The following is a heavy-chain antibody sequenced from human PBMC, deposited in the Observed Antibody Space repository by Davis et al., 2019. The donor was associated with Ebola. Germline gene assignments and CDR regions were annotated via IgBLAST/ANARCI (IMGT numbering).Heavy chain of an antibody. D-gene: IGHD4-17*01. CDR1: GYTFTSYG. V-gene: IGHV1-18*01. Sequence: ASVKVSCKASGYTFTSYGISWVRQAPGQGLEWMGWISAYNGNTNYAQKLQGRVTMTRDTSISTAYMELSRLTSDDTAVYYCASGTTVTTGFDNWGQGTLVTVSS. CDR3: ASGTTVTTGFDN. J-gene: IGHJ4*02. CDR2: ISAYNGNT.